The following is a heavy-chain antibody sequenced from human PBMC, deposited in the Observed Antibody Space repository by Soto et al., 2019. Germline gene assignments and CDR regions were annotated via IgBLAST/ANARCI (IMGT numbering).Heavy chain of an antibody. V-gene: IGHV1-69*04. J-gene: IGHJ4*02. Sequence: SVKVSCKASGGTFSSYTISWVRQAPGQGLEWMGRIIPILGIANYAQKFQGRVTITAGKSTSTAYMELSSLRSEDTAVYYCAGDMTIFRVEHYFDCWGQGTLVTVPS. CDR1: GGTFSSYT. CDR2: IIPILGIA. D-gene: IGHD3-3*01. CDR3: AGDMTIFRVEHYFDC.